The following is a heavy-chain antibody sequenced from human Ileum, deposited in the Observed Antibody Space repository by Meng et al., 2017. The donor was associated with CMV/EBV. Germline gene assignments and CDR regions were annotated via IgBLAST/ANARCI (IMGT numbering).Heavy chain of an antibody. Sequence: ASGYKISVYWMHCVRQAPGKGLEWVSRISNDGSTKTYADSVKGRFTVTRENAKETLYLQVNSLRAEDTAVYYCARGGVISAASSDSWGQGTLVTVSS. CDR3: ARGGVISAASSDS. CDR1: GYKISVYW. D-gene: IGHD3-10*01. CDR2: ISNDGSTK. J-gene: IGHJ5*01. V-gene: IGHV3-74*01.